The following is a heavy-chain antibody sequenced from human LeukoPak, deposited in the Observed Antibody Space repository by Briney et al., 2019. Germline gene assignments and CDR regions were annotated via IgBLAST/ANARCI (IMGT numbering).Heavy chain of an antibody. V-gene: IGHV5-51*01. D-gene: IGHD5-18*01. CDR2: IYPGDSDT. CDR1: GYSFTSYW. J-gene: IGHJ3*02. Sequence: GESLKISCKGSGYSFTSYWIGWVRQMPGKGLEWMGIIYPGDSDTRYSPSFQGQVTISADKSISTAYMELSSLRSEDTAVYYCARGVTSGYSYGSDAFDIWGQGTMVTVSS. CDR3: ARGVTSGYSYGSDAFDI.